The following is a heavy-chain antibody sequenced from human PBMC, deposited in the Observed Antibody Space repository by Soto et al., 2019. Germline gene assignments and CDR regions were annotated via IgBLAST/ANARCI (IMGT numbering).Heavy chain of an antibody. CDR3: ARLRKGGFCDY. CDR2: IKEYGSEK. D-gene: IGHD1-26*01. CDR1: QFTFSNFW. V-gene: IGHV3-7*03. J-gene: IGHJ4*02. Sequence: GGSLRLSCAASQFTFSNFWMTWVRQAPGKGLEWVANIKEYGSEKYYVDSVKARFTISRDSAKNSLYLHMDSLRAEDTAVYYCARLRKGGFCDYWGQGSLVTVSS.